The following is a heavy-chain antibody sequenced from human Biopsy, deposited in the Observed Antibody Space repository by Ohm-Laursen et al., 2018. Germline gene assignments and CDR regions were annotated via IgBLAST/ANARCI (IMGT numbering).Heavy chain of an antibody. CDR3: ATKLTGYFHH. CDR1: EGTFSNYG. D-gene: IGHD3-9*01. J-gene: IGHJ1*01. CDR2: NIPILGTG. Sequence: SVKVSCKSPEGTFSNYGVNWVRQAPGQGLEWLGGNIPILGTGNYAQKFQDRVTVAADTSTSTATMELRSLRSDDTAVYYCATKLTGYFHHWGQGTLVIASS. V-gene: IGHV1-69*06.